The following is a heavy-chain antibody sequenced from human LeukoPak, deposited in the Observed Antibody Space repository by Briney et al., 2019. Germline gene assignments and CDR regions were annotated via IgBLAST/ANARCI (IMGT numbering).Heavy chain of an antibody. V-gene: IGHV1-18*01. J-gene: IGHJ5*02. Sequence: ASVKVSCKASGYTFTSYGISWVRQAPGQGLEWMGWISGYNGNTNYAQQKLQGRVTIAADESTSTAYMELSSLRSEDTAVYYCASLTWIQLFGPDVNWFDPWGQGTLVTVSS. CDR3: ASLTWIQLFGPDVNWFDP. CDR2: ISGYNGNT. D-gene: IGHD5-18*01. CDR1: GYTFTSYG.